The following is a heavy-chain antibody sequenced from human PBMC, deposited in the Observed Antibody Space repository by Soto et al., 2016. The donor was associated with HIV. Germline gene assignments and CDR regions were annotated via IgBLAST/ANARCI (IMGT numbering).Heavy chain of an antibody. V-gene: IGHV3-20*04. CDR2: INRNGNTT. CDR1: GFNFDDYG. CDR3: ARRRRARGKVSYYYYMDV. J-gene: IGHJ6*03. Sequence: EVQLVESGGGVVRPGESLRLSCAGSGFNFDDYGMTWVRQGPGKGLEWVSDINRNGNTTRYGDSVKGRFTISRDNAKKSLYVEMKHLRAEDTASYFCARRRRARGKVSYYYYMDVWGKGTTVTVS.